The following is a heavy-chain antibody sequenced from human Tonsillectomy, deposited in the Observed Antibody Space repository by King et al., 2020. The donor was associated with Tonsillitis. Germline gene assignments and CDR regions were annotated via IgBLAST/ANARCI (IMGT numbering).Heavy chain of an antibody. CDR1: GFTFSKHW. V-gene: IGHV3-7*03. J-gene: IGHJ4*02. CDR2: TNKDGTMK. D-gene: IGHD3-16*01. Sequence: VQLVESGGGVVQPGESLILSCAASGFTFSKHWRSWVRHPPGKGLECGANTNKDGTMKNYVDSVKGRFTLSRDNAKNSLDLQMNSLRSEETAVYYCARVIGGYDVSDLWGQGTLVTVSS. CDR3: ARVIGGYDVSDL.